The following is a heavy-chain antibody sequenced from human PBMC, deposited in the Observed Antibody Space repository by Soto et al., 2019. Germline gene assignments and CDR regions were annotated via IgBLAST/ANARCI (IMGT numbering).Heavy chain of an antibody. D-gene: IGHD1-1*01. Sequence: SETLSLTCTVSGGSISSHYWGWIRQSPGTGLEWIGSIDESGDFYYNPSLKSRVTISVDTSKNQFSLKLISVTGADSAIYYCAREGGYVDYWGQGTLVTVSS. J-gene: IGHJ4*02. V-gene: IGHV4-39*02. CDR2: IDESGDF. CDR1: GGSISSHY. CDR3: AREGGYVDY.